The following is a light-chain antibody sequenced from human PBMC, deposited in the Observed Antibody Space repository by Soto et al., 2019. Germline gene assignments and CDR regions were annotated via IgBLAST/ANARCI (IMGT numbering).Light chain of an antibody. J-gene: IGKJ1*01. Sequence: EVVLTQSPGTLSLSPGERATLSCRASQTVSSSYLAWYQQNPGQAPRLLIYGASSRATGIPDRFSGRGSGKDFILTISRLEPEDFAVYYCQQYGSSPGTFGQGTKVEIK. CDR2: GAS. CDR1: QTVSSSY. V-gene: IGKV3-20*01. CDR3: QQYGSSPGT.